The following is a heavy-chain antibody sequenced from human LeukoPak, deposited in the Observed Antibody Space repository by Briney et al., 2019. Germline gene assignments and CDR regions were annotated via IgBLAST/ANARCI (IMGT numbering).Heavy chain of an antibody. Sequence: SETLSLTCAVYGGSFSGYYWSWIRQPPGKGLEWIGEINHSGSTNYNPSLKSRVTISADTSKNQVSLRLSSVTAADTAVYYCARHGTISSESYFDYWGQGALVTVSS. CDR2: INHSGST. CDR1: GGSFSGYY. J-gene: IGHJ4*02. D-gene: IGHD1-14*01. V-gene: IGHV4-34*01. CDR3: ARHGTISSESYFDY.